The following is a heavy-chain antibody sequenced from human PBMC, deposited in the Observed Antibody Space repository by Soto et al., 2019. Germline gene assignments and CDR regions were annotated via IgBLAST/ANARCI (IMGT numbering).Heavy chain of an antibody. CDR1: GFTFSNYA. Sequence: EVQLLESGGGLVQPGGCLRLSCAASGFTFSNYAMRWVRQAPGKGLEWVAAVSGSGGAAYYADSVKGRFTISRDNAKNTMSLAMNSLRADDSAVYYCAKGWSSSAWDSHYFDSWGQGIRVTVSS. V-gene: IGHV3-23*01. J-gene: IGHJ4*02. CDR3: AKGWSSSAWDSHYFDS. D-gene: IGHD3-3*01. CDR2: VSGSGGAA.